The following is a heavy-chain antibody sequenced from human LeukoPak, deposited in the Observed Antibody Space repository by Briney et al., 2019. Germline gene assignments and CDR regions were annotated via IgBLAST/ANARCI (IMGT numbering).Heavy chain of an antibody. CDR1: GGSISSYY. V-gene: IGHV4-59*08. Sequence: SETLSLTCTVSGGSISSYYWSWIRQPPGKGLEWIGYIYYSGSTNYNPSLKSRVTISVDTSKNQFSLKLSSVTAAGTAVYYCASGTSEEMAAVWGMDVWGRGTPVTVSS. J-gene: IGHJ6*02. CDR3: ASGTSEEMAAVWGMDV. D-gene: IGHD5-24*01. CDR2: IYYSGST.